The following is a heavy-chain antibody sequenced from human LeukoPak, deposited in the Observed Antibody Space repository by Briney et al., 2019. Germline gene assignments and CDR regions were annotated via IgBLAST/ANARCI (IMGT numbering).Heavy chain of an antibody. D-gene: IGHD4-23*01. V-gene: IGHV4-59*08. CDR1: GGSISSYY. CDR2: IYYSGST. Sequence: SSETLSLTCTVSGGSISSYYWSWIRQPPGKGLEWVGYIYYSGSTNYNPSLKSRVTISVDTSKNQFSLKLSSVTAADTAVYYCARLVATRYYYYYYMDVWGKGTTVTVSS. J-gene: IGHJ6*03. CDR3: ARLVATRYYYYYYMDV.